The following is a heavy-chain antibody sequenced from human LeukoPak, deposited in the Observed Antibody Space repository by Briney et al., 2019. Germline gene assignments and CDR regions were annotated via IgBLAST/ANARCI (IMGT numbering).Heavy chain of an antibody. D-gene: IGHD4-17*01. CDR2: INQDGSQK. J-gene: IGHJ4*02. Sequence: PGGSLRLSCAVSGFTFSSYWMSWFRQAPGKGLEWVAKINQDGSQKFSVDSVKVRFTISRDNAKNSLSLQMNSLRVEDTAVYYCARDWFDGDYDRFDYWGQGTLVTVSS. CDR3: ARDWFDGDYDRFDY. V-gene: IGHV3-7*03. CDR1: GFTFSSYW.